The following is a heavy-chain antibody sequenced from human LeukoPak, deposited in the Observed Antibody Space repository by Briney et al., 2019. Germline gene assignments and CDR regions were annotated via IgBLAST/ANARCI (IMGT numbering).Heavy chain of an antibody. Sequence: SVKVSCKASGGTFSSYAISWVRQAPGQGLERMGRIIPIFGIANYAQKFQGRVTITADKSTSTAYMELSSLRSEDTAVYYCAQGSLRFLNGMDVWGQGTTVTVSS. D-gene: IGHD3-3*01. V-gene: IGHV1-69*04. CDR3: AQGSLRFLNGMDV. CDR2: IIPIFGIA. J-gene: IGHJ6*02. CDR1: GGTFSSYA.